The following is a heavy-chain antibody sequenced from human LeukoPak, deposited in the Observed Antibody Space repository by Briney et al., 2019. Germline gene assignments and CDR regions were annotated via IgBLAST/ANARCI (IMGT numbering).Heavy chain of an antibody. V-gene: IGHV3-23*01. J-gene: IGHJ6*02. Sequence: PGGSLRLSCAASGFSFSNYGMSWVRQAPGKGLEWVSAITGSGEATFYADSVKGRLTVSRDNSKNMLYLQMNRLSAEDTAVYYCAKYCTSSSCYHGSYYGMDVWGQGATVTVSS. CDR2: ITGSGEAT. CDR1: GFSFSNYG. CDR3: AKYCTSSSCYHGSYYGMDV. D-gene: IGHD2-2*01.